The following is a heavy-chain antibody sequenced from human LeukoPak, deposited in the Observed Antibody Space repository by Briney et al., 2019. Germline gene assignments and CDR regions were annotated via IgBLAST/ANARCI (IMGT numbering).Heavy chain of an antibody. CDR1: GGSLSSYY. CDR3: ARGPSGLLTPNGWFIGYYGMDV. CDR2: IYYSGST. Sequence: SETLSLTCTVSGGSLSSYYWSWIRQPPGKGLEWIGYIYYSGSTNYNPSLRSRVTISVDTSKNQFSLKLSSVTAADTAVYYCARGPSGLLTPNGWFIGYYGMDVWGQGTTVTVSS. D-gene: IGHD2-21*02. V-gene: IGHV4-59*01. J-gene: IGHJ6*02.